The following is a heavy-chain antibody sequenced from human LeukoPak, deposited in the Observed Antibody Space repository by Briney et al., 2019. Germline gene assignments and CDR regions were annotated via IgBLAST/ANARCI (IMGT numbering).Heavy chain of an antibody. CDR1: GGSISSYY. Sequence: SSETLSLTCTVSGGSISSYYWSWIRQPPGKXXXXXXXXXXXXXXXXXXSLKSRVTISVDTSKNQFSLKLSSVTAADTAVYYCARVGGYYYDSSGYYWGDYYYYGMDVWGQGTTVTVSS. CDR3: ARVGGYYYDSSGYYWGDYYYYGMDV. CDR2: XXXXXXX. V-gene: IGHV4-59*01. D-gene: IGHD3-22*01. J-gene: IGHJ6*02.